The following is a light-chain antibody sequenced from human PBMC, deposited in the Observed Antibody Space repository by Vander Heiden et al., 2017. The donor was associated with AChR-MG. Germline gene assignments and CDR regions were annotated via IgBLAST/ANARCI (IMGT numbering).Light chain of an antibody. CDR3: AAWDDSLNGVV. CDR2: YDD. J-gene: IGLJ2*01. CDR1: SSNIGNNA. Sequence: QSLLPQPPSVSEAPRQRVTIPCSGISSNIGNNAVNWYQQLPGKAPKLLIYYDDLLPSGVSDRFSGSKSGTSASLAISGLQSEDEADYYCAAWDDSLNGVVFGGGTKLTVL. V-gene: IGLV1-36*01.